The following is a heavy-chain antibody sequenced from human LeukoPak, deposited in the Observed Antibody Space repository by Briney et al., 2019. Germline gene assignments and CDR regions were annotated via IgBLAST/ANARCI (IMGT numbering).Heavy chain of an antibody. CDR3: ARDGNSGWYTGENYYYYYGMDV. Sequence: GRSLRLSCAASGFTFSSFAMHWVRQAPDKGLEWVAVISYDGTNKDYADSVKGRFTMSRDNSKNTLYLQMNSLRLEDTALYYCARDGNSGWYTGENYYYYYGMDVWGQGTTVTVSS. CDR1: GFTFSSFA. D-gene: IGHD6-19*01. V-gene: IGHV3-30-3*01. J-gene: IGHJ6*02. CDR2: ISYDGTNK.